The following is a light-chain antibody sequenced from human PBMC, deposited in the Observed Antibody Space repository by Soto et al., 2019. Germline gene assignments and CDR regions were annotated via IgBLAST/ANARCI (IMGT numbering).Light chain of an antibody. J-gene: IGKJ3*01. CDR1: QSISSN. CDR3: QQSYSTPFT. Sequence: DIQMTQSPSSLPASVGDRVTITCRAGQSISSNLNWYQQRPGKAPELLIFAASSLQSGVPSRFSGSGSRTDFTLTIRSLQPADFATYYCQQSYSTPFTFGPGTRVDLK. CDR2: AAS. V-gene: IGKV1-39*01.